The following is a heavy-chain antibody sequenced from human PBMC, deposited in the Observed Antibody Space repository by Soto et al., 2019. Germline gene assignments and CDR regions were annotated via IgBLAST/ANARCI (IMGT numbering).Heavy chain of an antibody. CDR1: GGTFSSYA. D-gene: IGHD3-3*01. V-gene: IGHV1-69*13. CDR3: ARQNVTIFGVVIISTRYYYGMDV. Sequence: SVKVSCKASGGTFSSYAISWVRQAPGQGLEWMGGIIPIFGTANYARKFQGRVTITADESTSTAYMELSSLRSEDTAVYYCARQNVTIFGVVIISTRYYYGMDVWGQGTTVTVSS. J-gene: IGHJ6*02. CDR2: IIPIFGTA.